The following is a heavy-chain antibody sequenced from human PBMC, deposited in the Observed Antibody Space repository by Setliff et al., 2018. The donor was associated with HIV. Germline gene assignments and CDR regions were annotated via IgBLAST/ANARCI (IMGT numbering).Heavy chain of an antibody. V-gene: IGHV4-38-2*01. CDR1: GYSISGDYY. D-gene: IGHD1-26*01. CDR2: INHRGIT. J-gene: IGHJ4*02. Sequence: SETLSLTCFVSGYSISGDYYWGWIRQPPGKGLEWIGSINHRGITYYNPSLKSRVTISVDTSKNQFSLKLSSVTAADTAVYYCARAPPYKWEPSQDYWGQGTLVTVSS. CDR3: ARAPPYKWEPSQDY.